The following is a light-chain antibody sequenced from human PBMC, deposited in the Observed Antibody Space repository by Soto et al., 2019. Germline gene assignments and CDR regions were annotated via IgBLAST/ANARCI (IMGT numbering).Light chain of an antibody. CDR1: QSVGDY. CDR2: DAS. CDR3: QQRSDWPPIT. V-gene: IGKV3-11*01. Sequence: TVLTQSPATLSLSPGERASLSCRASQSVGDYLAWYQQKPGQAPRLLIYDASNRAAGVPYRFRGSGPGTDFTLTISSVEPEDFGVYYCQQRSDWPPITFGQGTRLEIK. J-gene: IGKJ5*01.